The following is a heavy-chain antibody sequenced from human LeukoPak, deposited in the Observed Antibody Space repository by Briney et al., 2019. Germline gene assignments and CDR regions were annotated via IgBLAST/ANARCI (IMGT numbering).Heavy chain of an antibody. D-gene: IGHD5-12*01. CDR2: ISSSSSYT. V-gene: IGHV3-11*05. CDR1: GFTFSDYY. J-gene: IGHJ4*02. Sequence: PGGSLRLSCAASGFTFSDYYMSWIRQAPGKGLEWVSHISSSSSYTNYADSVKGRFTISRDNAKNSLYLQMNSLRAEDTAVYYCARGGYSGYDWVDYWGQGTLVTVSS. CDR3: ARGGYSGYDWVDY.